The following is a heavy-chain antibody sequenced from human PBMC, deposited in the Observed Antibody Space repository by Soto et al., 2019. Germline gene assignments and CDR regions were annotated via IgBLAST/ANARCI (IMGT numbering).Heavy chain of an antibody. J-gene: IGHJ4*02. CDR3: AKALGRGYRYGFDC. D-gene: IGHD5-18*01. Sequence: GGSLRLSCAASGFTFSSYGMHWVRQAPGKGLEWVAVISYDGSNKYYADSVKGRFTISRDNSKNTLYLQMNSLRAEDTAVYYCAKALGRGYRYGFDCWGQGTLVTVSS. CDR2: ISYDGSNK. CDR1: GFTFSSYG. V-gene: IGHV3-30*18.